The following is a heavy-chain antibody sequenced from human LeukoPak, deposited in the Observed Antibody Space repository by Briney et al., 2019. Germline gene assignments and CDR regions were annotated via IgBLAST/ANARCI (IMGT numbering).Heavy chain of an antibody. J-gene: IGHJ6*02. CDR2: ISWYDYHT. CDR3: SKDRLPGGMAVAGSDGGMDV. D-gene: IGHD6-19*01. CDR1: GFSLADCA. V-gene: IGHV3-43*02. Sequence: GGSLTLSCAASGFSLADCAMHWVRHVPGKGLEWVSLISWYDYHTYYAASVKGRFNISRDNSKSYLYLQMNSLRIEDTALCFCSKDRLPGGMAVAGSDGGMDVWGQGTTVTVSS.